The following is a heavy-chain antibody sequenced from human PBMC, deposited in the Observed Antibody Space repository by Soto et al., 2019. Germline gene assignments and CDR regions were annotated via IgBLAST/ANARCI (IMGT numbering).Heavy chain of an antibody. D-gene: IGHD3-10*01. J-gene: IGHJ6*02. CDR3: ARGPYGSWSYQAGDYYYYGMDV. CDR1: GGTFSSYA. Sequence: QVQLVQSGAEVKKPGSSVKVSCKASGGTFSSYAISWVRQAPGQGLEWLGGIIPLFGTANYAQKFQGRVTVTADESTSTPYMELSSLRSEDTAVYYFARGPYGSWSYQAGDYYYYGMDVWGQGTTVTVSS. V-gene: IGHV1-69*01. CDR2: IIPLFGTA.